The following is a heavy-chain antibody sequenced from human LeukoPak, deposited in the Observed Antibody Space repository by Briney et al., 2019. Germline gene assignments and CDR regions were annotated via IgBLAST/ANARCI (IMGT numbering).Heavy chain of an antibody. V-gene: IGHV1-46*01. J-gene: IGHJ1*01. CDR1: GYTFTSYY. Sequence: GASVKVSCKASGYTFTSYYMHWVRQAPGQGLEWMGVINPSGGTTSYAQKLQGRVTMTRDTSTSTVYMELSSLRSEDTALYYCARGTGIAAAVTSLFQYWGQGTLVTVSS. CDR2: INPSGGTT. D-gene: IGHD6-13*01. CDR3: ARGTGIAAAVTSLFQY.